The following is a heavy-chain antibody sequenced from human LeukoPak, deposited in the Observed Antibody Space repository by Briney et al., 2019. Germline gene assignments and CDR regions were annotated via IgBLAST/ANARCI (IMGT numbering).Heavy chain of an antibody. CDR3: ARGWGEKGRCRGGTCNNPQFDY. Sequence: PGGSLRLSCAASGFKFSYYWMTWVRQAPGKGLEWLANIKESGSEKYYVGSVKGRFTISRDNADNLVYLQMSSLRVEDTAVYYCARGWGEKGRCRGGTCNNPQFDYWGQGILVTVSS. CDR1: GFKFSYYW. CDR2: IKESGSEK. V-gene: IGHV3-7*01. D-gene: IGHD2-15*01. J-gene: IGHJ4*02.